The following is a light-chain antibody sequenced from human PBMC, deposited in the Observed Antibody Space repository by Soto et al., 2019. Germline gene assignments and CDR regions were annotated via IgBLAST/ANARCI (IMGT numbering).Light chain of an antibody. CDR3: QQYNSYST. CDR1: QSISNW. V-gene: IGKV1-5*01. J-gene: IGKJ1*01. CDR2: DAS. Sequence: DIQMTQSPATLAGSLGDRVTITCRASQSISNWLAWYQQKPGKAPKLLIYDASSLESGVPSRLSGSGSGTEFTLTISSPHPEDFASYYCQQYNSYSTFGQGTKVDIK.